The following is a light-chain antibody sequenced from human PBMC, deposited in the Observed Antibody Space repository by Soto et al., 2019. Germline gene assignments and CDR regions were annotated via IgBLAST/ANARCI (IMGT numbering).Light chain of an antibody. CDR1: GSNIGINV. CDR2: MTN. V-gene: IGLV1-44*01. J-gene: IGLJ2*01. CDR3: AAWDDRLDGML. Sequence: QSVLIQPPSSSGTPGQRVTISCSGSGSNIGINVVHWYQQLPGTAPKLLMYMTNERPSGVPDRFSGSKSGTSASLAISGLRSEDEADYYCAAWDDRLDGMLFGGGTKLTVL.